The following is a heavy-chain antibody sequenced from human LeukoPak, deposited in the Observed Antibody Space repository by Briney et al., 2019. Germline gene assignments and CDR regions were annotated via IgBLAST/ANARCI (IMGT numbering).Heavy chain of an antibody. J-gene: IGHJ3*02. Sequence: PGRSLRLSCVAPGFTFSRHGMHWVRQAPGKGLEWVTVIWYDGGNKYYADSVKGRFTISRDNSKNTLYLQMNSLRAEDTAVYYCAKYGDYDAFDIWGQGTMVTVSS. CDR2: IWYDGGNK. CDR1: GFTFSRHG. V-gene: IGHV3-33*06. D-gene: IGHD4-17*01. CDR3: AKYGDYDAFDI.